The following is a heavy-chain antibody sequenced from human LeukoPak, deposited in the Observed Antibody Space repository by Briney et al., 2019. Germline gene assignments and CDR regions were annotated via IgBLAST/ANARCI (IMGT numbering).Heavy chain of an antibody. D-gene: IGHD5-12*01. V-gene: IGHV3-48*03. CDR1: GFTFSSYE. J-gene: IGHJ4*02. CDR2: ISSSGSTI. CDR3: ARERGYSGYDYFIDSPSDY. Sequence: PGGSLRLSCAASGFTFSSYEMSWVRQAPGKGLEWVSYISSSGSTIYNADSVKGRFTISRDNAKNSLYLQMNSLRAEDTAVYYCARERGYSGYDYFIDSPSDYWGQGTLVTVSS.